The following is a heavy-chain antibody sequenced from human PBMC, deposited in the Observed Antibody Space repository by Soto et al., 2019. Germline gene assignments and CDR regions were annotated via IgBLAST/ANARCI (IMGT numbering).Heavy chain of an antibody. Sequence: QVQLVESGGGVVQPGRSLRLSCVASGFAFSTDGIHWVRQAPGKGLEWVAVIWYDGSIKYYADSVKGRFTISRDNSNNTLYLQINSLRADDTAVYYCARASGPFDYWGRGNQVTVSS. V-gene: IGHV3-33*01. CDR1: GFAFSTDG. D-gene: IGHD5-12*01. J-gene: IGHJ4*02. CDR3: ARASGPFDY. CDR2: IWYDGSIK.